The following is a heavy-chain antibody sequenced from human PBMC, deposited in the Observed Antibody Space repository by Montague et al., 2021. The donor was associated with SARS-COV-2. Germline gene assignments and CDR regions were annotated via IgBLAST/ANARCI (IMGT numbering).Heavy chain of an antibody. D-gene: IGHD4-17*01. V-gene: IGHV6-1*01. CDR1: GDSVSRNTAF. Sequence: CAISGDSVSRNTAFWNWVRQSPWRGLEFLGRTYYRSKWQNDYAVSVRSRITINPDTSKNQFSLHLNSVTPEGTAVYYCSRGTLRFGMDVWGQGTTVTVSS. CDR2: TYYRSKWQN. CDR3: SRGTLRFGMDV. J-gene: IGHJ6*02.